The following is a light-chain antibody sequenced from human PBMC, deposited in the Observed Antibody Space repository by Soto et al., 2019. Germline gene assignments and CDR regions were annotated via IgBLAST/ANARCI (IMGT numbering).Light chain of an antibody. CDR3: QQYSSSST. Sequence: DIRMTQSPSTLSASVGGRVTITCRASHSVSPWLAWYQQKPGKAPKLLIYRTSSLPNGVPARFSGRGSGTDFFLTISKLQHDDFATYYCQQYSSSSTFGQGTKVELK. CDR2: RTS. CDR1: HSVSPW. J-gene: IGKJ1*01. V-gene: IGKV1-5*03.